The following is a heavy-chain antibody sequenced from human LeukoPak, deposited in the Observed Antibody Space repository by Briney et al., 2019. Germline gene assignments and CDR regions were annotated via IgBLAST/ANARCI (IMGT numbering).Heavy chain of an antibody. J-gene: IGHJ3*02. CDR2: IRYDGSNK. Sequence: GGSLRLSCAASRFTFSSYGMHWVRQAPGKGLEWMSFIRYDGSNKYYADSVKGRFTISRDNSKNTLYLQMHSLRAEDTAVYYCARESREPGAFDIRRQGTKVTVSS. V-gene: IGHV3-30*02. D-gene: IGHD1-26*01. CDR3: ARESREPGAFDI. CDR1: RFTFSSYG.